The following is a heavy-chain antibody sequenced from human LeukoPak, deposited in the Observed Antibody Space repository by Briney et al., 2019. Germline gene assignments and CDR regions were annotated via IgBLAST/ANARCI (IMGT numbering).Heavy chain of an antibody. CDR1: GGSISSYY. D-gene: IGHD2-21*01. J-gene: IGHJ4*02. CDR3: ARGAISNFDY. Sequence: SETLSLTCTVSGGSISSYYWSWIRQPPGKGLEWIGYIYYSGSTNYNPSLKSRVTISVDTSKNQFSLKLSSVTAADTAVYYCARGAISNFDYWGQGTLVTVSS. CDR2: IYYSGST. V-gene: IGHV4-59*01.